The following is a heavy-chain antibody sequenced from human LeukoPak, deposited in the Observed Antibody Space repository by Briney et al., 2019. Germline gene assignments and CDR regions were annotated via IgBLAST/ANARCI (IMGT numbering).Heavy chain of an antibody. D-gene: IGHD4-23*01. V-gene: IGHV3-21*01. CDR1: GISVSYNY. Sequence: PGGSLRLSCAASGISVSYNYMSWVRRAPGKGLEWVSSISSSSSYIYYADSVKGRFTISRDNAKNSLYLQMNSLRAEDTAVYYCARVYGGNSGLVYWGQGTLVTVSS. CDR3: ARVYGGNSGLVY. CDR2: ISSSSSYI. J-gene: IGHJ4*02.